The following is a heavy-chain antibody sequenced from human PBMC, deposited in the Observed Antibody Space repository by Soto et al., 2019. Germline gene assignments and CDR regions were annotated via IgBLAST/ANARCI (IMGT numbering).Heavy chain of an antibody. D-gene: IGHD2-21*01. Sequence: EVQLLESGGGLVQPGGSLRLSCAASGFTFSSYAMTWVRQAPGRGLEWVSAISGSGDDTYYADSVKGRFTISRDNSKNTLYLQMNNLRAEDTAVYYCARDQGSIVVVIAAYWGQGTLVTVSS. J-gene: IGHJ4*02. CDR3: ARDQGSIVVVIAAY. CDR1: GFTFSSYA. V-gene: IGHV3-23*01. CDR2: ISGSGDDT.